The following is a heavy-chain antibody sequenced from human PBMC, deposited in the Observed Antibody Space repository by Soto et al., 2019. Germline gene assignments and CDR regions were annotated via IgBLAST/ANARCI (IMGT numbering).Heavy chain of an antibody. CDR1: GFTFSSYG. Sequence: QVQLVESGGGVVQPGRSLRLSCAASGFTFSSYGIHWVRQAPGKGLEGVAVIWYDGSNKHYADSVKGRFTISRDNSKNTLNRQLNSRRAEDTAVYYCARVGATAFDYWGPGTLVTVSS. D-gene: IGHD1-26*01. CDR2: IWYDGSNK. CDR3: ARVGATAFDY. J-gene: IGHJ4*02. V-gene: IGHV3-33*01.